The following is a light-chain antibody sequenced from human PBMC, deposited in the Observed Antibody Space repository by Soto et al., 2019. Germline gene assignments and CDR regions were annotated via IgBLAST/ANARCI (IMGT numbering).Light chain of an antibody. CDR3: CSYAGSYTYVV. CDR1: TSDVGGYNY. J-gene: IGLJ2*01. V-gene: IGLV2-11*01. Sequence: QSALTQPRSVSGSPGQSVTISCPGTTSDVGGYNYVSWYQQHPGKAPKLMIYDVSKRPSWVPDRFSGSKSGNTASLTISGLQAEDEADYYCCSYAGSYTYVVFGGGTQLTVL. CDR2: DVS.